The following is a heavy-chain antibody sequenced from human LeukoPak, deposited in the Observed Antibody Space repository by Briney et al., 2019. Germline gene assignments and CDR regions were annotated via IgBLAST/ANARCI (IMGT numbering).Heavy chain of an antibody. V-gene: IGHV4-59*12. CDR1: GGSISSYY. Sequence: SESLSLTCTVSGGSISSYYWSWIRQPPGKGLEWIGYIYYSGSTNYNPSLKSRVTISVDTSKNQFSLKLSSVTAADTAVYYCARDRGGNYYDYYYGMDVWGQGTTVTVSS. CDR2: IYYSGST. J-gene: IGHJ6*02. CDR3: ARDRGGNYYDYYYGMDV. D-gene: IGHD3-22*01.